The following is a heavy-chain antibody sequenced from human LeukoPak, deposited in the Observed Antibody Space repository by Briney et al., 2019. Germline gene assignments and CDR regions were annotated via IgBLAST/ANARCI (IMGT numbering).Heavy chain of an antibody. D-gene: IGHD3-22*01. CDR3: ARLGITMIVLVADY. CDR1: GGSISSSSYY. V-gene: IGHV4-39*01. CDR2: IYYSGST. J-gene: IGHJ4*02. Sequence: PSETLSLTCTVSGGSISSSSYYWGWIRQPPGKGLEWIGSIYYSGSTYYNPSLKSRVTISVDASKNQFSLKLSSVTAADTAVYYCARLGITMIVLVADYWGQGTLVTVSS.